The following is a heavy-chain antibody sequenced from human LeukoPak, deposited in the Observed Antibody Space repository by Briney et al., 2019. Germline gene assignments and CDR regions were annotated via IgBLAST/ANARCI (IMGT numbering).Heavy chain of an antibody. Sequence: PSETLSLTCAVYGGSFSGYYWSWIRQPPGKGLEWIEEINHSGSTNYNPSLKSRVTISVDTSKNQFSLKLSSVTAADTAVYYCARGAYGSGSYNWFDPWGQGTLVTVSS. CDR3: ARGAYGSGSYNWFDP. CDR1: GGSFSGYY. J-gene: IGHJ5*02. V-gene: IGHV4-34*01. CDR2: INHSGST. D-gene: IGHD3-10*01.